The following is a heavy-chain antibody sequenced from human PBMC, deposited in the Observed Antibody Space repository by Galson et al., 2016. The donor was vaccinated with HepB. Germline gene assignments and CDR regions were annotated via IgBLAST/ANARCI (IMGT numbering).Heavy chain of an antibody. CDR3: AREDRSPWYPLFDL. CDR2: IYSSGTS. D-gene: IGHD6-13*01. J-gene: IGHJ4*02. CDR1: EGSMSDYF. V-gene: IGHV4-4*07. Sequence: LSLTCTVSEGSMSDYFWSWIRQPAGKGLEWIGRIYSSGTSNYNPSLKSRVTMSLDTSKNHISLRLTSVTAADTAIYYRAREDRSPWYPLFDLWGRGTLITVSP.